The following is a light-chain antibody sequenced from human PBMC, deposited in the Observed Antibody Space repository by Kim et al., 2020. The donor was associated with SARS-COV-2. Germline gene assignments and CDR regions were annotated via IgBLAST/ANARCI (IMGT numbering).Light chain of an antibody. CDR3: SSYAGSNNLNV. CDR1: SSDVGGYDY. J-gene: IGLJ1*01. CDR2: EVI. V-gene: IGLV2-8*01. Sequence: QSVTTSCTGTSSDVGGYDYVSWYQHHPGKAPKLMIYEVIKRPSGVPDRFSGSKSGNTASLTVSGLQTEDEADYYCSSYAGSNNLNVFGTGTKVTVL.